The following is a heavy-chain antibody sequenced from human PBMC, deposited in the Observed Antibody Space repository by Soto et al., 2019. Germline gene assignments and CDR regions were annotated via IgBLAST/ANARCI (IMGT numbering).Heavy chain of an antibody. J-gene: IGHJ5*02. CDR2: FIPIIGTT. V-gene: IGHV1-69*01. D-gene: IGHD7-27*01. CDR1: GGTISSYA. CDR3: ASLVVLEDSTGDWIDP. Sequence: QVQLVQSGAEVKKPGSSVKVSCSASGGTISSYAITWVRQAPGQGLEWMGGFIPIIGTTNYAQKFQGRVTITADESTSTSYMEVSRLRSEDTAVSYCASLVVLEDSTGDWIDPWGQGTLVTVSS.